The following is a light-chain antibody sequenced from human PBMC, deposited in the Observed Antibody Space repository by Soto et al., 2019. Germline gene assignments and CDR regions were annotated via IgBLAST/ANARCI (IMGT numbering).Light chain of an antibody. V-gene: IGKV1-5*01. CDR3: QQYKTFWT. Sequence: DIPMTQSPSTLSASVGDRVTITCRASETISTWLAWYQQKPGKAPKILIYGASSLESGVPSRFSGSGSGTDFTLTISGLQPDDFATYYCQQYKTFWTFGQGTKVEIK. CDR2: GAS. J-gene: IGKJ1*01. CDR1: ETISTW.